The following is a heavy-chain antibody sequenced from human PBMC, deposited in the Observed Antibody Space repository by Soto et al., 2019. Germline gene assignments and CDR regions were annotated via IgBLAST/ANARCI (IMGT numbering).Heavy chain of an antibody. Sequence: EVQLVESGGGLVQPGGSLRLSCAASGFTFSSYWMHWVRHAPGKGLVWVSRINSDGSSTSYADSVKGRFTISRDNAKNTLYVQMTSTSAEDTAVYYCARPCSGGSCFDYWGQGTLVTVSS. CDR1: GFTFSSYW. V-gene: IGHV3-74*01. CDR3: ARPCSGGSCFDY. CDR2: INSDGSST. J-gene: IGHJ4*02. D-gene: IGHD2-15*01.